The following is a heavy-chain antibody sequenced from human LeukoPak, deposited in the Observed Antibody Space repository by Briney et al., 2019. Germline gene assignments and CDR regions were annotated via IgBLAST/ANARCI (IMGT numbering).Heavy chain of an antibody. CDR1: GYKFLSHG. V-gene: IGHV1-18*04. D-gene: IGHD4-11*01. J-gene: IGHJ1*01. Sequence: ASVKVSCKTSGYKFLSHGISWVRQAPEQGLEWLGWIRADNGDTRFAQKFQGRFTMTTDTSTSTAHMELRSLRSDDTAVYYCARDWPTVIADFWGQGTLVTVSS. CDR2: IRADNGDT. CDR3: ARDWPTVIADF.